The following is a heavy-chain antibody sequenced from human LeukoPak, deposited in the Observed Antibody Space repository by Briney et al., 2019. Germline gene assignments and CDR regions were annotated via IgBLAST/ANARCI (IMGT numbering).Heavy chain of an antibody. CDR1: GIIFSNYG. V-gene: IGHV3-30*02. J-gene: IGHJ4*02. CDR2: VRYDGTNK. CDR3: AKYYREGSGASPLDY. D-gene: IGHD3-22*01. Sequence: GGSLRLSCAASGIIFSNYGMHWVRQAPGKGPEWVAFVRYDGTNKYYTDSVRGRFTISRDNSKNTLYLQMNSLRVEDTALYYCAKYYREGSGASPLDYWGQGTLVTVSS.